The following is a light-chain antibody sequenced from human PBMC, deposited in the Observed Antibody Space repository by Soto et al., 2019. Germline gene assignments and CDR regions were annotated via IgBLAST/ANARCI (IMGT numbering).Light chain of an antibody. V-gene: IGKV1-39*01. CDR1: QTISSW. Sequence: DLQMSQSLSTMSGSVGVWVSMTGRASQTISSWLAWYQQKPGKAPKLLIYAASSLQSGVPSRFSGSGSGTDFTLTISSLQPEDCATYYCQQSYSTPGITFGQGTRLEIK. CDR2: AAS. J-gene: IGKJ5*01. CDR3: QQSYSTPGIT.